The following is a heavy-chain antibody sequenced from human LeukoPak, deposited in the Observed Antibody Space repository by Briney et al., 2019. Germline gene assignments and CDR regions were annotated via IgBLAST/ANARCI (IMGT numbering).Heavy chain of an antibody. D-gene: IGHD3-22*01. J-gene: IGHJ4*02. CDR3: ARPRSYFYDTSGYYQFDY. CDR1: GYTFTDFY. CDR2: INPNSGGT. Sequence: GASLKVSCKASGYTFTDFYMLWVRQAPGQGLEWMGWINPNSGGTDYAQKLQGRVTMTRDTSTSTAYMELSRLRSDDTAVYYCARPRSYFYDTSGYYQFDYWGQETLVTVSS. V-gene: IGHV1-2*02.